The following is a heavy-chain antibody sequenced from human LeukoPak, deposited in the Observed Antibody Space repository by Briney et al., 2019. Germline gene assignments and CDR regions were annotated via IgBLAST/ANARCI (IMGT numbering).Heavy chain of an antibody. CDR2: ISGSGGST. Sequence: GGSLRLSCAASGFTFSSHAMSWVRQAPGKGLEWVSAISGSGGSTYYADSVKGRFTISRDNSKNTLYLQMNSLRAEDTAVYYCAKDLIEYYYDSSGGYYFDYWGQGTLVTVSS. J-gene: IGHJ4*02. CDR1: GFTFSSHA. CDR3: AKDLIEYYYDSSGGYYFDY. V-gene: IGHV3-23*01. D-gene: IGHD3-22*01.